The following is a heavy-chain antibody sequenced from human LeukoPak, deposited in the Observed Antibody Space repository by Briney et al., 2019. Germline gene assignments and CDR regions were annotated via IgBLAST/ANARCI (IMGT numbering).Heavy chain of an antibody. D-gene: IGHD3-22*01. V-gene: IGHV5-51*01. J-gene: IGHJ6*03. CDR1: GYSFTSYW. CDR3: ARRAGDYYDSSGSHYYYYYMDV. Sequence: GESLKISCKGSGYSFTSYWIGWVRQMPGKGLEWMGIIYPGDSDTRYSPSFQGQVTISADKSISTAYLQWSSLKASDTAMYYCARRAGDYYDSSGSHYYYYYMDVWGKGTTVTVSS. CDR2: IYPGDSDT.